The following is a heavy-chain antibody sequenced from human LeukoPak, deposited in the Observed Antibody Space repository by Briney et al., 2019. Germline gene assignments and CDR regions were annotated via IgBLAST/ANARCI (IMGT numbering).Heavy chain of an antibody. CDR1: GFTFSSYS. D-gene: IGHD1-14*01. V-gene: IGHV3-23*01. Sequence: GGSLRLSCAASGFTFSSYSMNWVRQAPGKGLEWVSAISGSGDSTYYADSVKGHFTISRDNSKNTLYLQMNSLRAEDTAIYYCAKANKVLTATHIDSWGQGTLVTVSS. J-gene: IGHJ4*02. CDR2: ISGSGDST. CDR3: AKANKVLTATHIDS.